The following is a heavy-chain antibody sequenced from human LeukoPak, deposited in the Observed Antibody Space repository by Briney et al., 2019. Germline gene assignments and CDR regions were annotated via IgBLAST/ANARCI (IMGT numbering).Heavy chain of an antibody. CDR3: TKELHVAVAVADYYYFYMDV. Sequence: GGSLRLSCAASGFAFSSFAMGWVRQSPGKGLEWLSTINGGGNTTFYADSVKGRFTISRDNSKNTLYLHMDSLRPDDSAIYYCTKELHVAVAVADYYYFYMDVWGRGTAVTVSS. D-gene: IGHD6-19*01. V-gene: IGHV3-23*01. CDR2: INGGGNTT. J-gene: IGHJ6*03. CDR1: GFAFSSFA.